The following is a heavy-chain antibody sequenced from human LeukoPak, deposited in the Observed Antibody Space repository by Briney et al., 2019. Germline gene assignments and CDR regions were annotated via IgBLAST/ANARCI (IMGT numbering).Heavy chain of an antibody. V-gene: IGHV3-7*03. CDR3: TKELVSRSSLTFDY. CDR2: IKEDGSEK. J-gene: IGHJ4*02. CDR1: GFTFNSYW. Sequence: PGGSLRLSCAASGFTFNSYWMSWVRQAPGKGLEWVANIKEDGSEKYYVDSVKGRFTISRDNSKNTLYLQMNTLRADDTAVYYCTKELVSRSSLTFDYWGQGTLVTVSS. D-gene: IGHD6-13*01.